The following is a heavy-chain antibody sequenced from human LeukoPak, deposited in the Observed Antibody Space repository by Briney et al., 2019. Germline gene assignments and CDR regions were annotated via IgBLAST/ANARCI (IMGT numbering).Heavy chain of an antibody. CDR3: ARSILGYCSGGSCQKGGDY. D-gene: IGHD2-15*01. V-gene: IGHV3-21*01. CDR1: GFTFSSYS. CDR2: ISSSSSYI. Sequence: GGSLRLSCTASGFTFSSYSMNWVRQAPGKGLEWVSSISSSSSYIYYADSVKGRFTISRDNAKNSLYLQMNSLRAEDTAVYYCARSILGYCSGGSCQKGGDYWGQGTLVTVSS. J-gene: IGHJ4*02.